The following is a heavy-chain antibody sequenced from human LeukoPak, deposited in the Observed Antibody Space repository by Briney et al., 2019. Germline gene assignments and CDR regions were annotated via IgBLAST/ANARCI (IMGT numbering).Heavy chain of an antibody. V-gene: IGHV4-59*08. CDR1: GGSLSSYY. CDR2: IYYSGNT. D-gene: IGHD5-18*01. CDR3: ARGYSYYYFDY. Sequence: SETLSLTCTVSGGSLSSYYWSWIRQSPGKGLEWIGYIYYSGNTNYNPSLASRVTISVDTSKNQFSLKLTSVTAADTAVYFCARGYSYYYFDYWGQGTLVTVSS. J-gene: IGHJ4*02.